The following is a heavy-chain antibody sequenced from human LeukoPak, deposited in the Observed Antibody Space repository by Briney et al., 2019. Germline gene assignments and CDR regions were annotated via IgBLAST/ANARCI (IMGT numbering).Heavy chain of an antibody. Sequence: PGGSLRLSCAASGFTFNNYWIHWVRQVPGKGLVWVSRINNDGSSASYVDSVKGRFTISRDNAKNTLFLQMNSLRAEDAAVYYCAKGPLRGTAAAIDYWGQGTLVTVSS. CDR3: AKGPLRGTAAAIDY. J-gene: IGHJ4*02. CDR2: INNDGSSA. CDR1: GFTFNNYW. V-gene: IGHV3-74*01. D-gene: IGHD2-2*01.